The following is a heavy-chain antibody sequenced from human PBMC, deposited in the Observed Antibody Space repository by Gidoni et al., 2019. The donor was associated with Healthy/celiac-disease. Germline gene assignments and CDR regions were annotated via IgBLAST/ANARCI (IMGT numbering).Heavy chain of an antibody. D-gene: IGHD3-22*01. J-gene: IGHJ3*02. CDR1: GGTFSSYA. Sequence: QVQLVQSGAEVKKPGSSVKVSCKASGGTFSSYAISWVRQAPGQGLEWMGGIIPILGTANYAQKFQGRVTITADESTSTAYMELSSLRSEDTAVYYCASHEGYYYDSSGYFAFDIWGQGTMVTVSS. CDR3: ASHEGYYYDSSGYFAFDI. CDR2: IIPILGTA. V-gene: IGHV1-69*01.